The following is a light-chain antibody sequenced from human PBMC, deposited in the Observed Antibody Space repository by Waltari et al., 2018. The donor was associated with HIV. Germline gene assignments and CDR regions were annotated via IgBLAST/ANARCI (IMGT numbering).Light chain of an antibody. CDR3: SSYGGVASYLI. CDR2: DVN. J-gene: IGLJ2*01. V-gene: IGLV2-11*01. Sequence: HSALTQPRSVSGSPGQSVTISCTGTSSDIGAYDYVSWFQKFPGRAPKLLIFDVNKRPPGVPDRFSCFKSGDTASLPCSGLQPDDESDYFCSSYGGVASYLIFGGGTTLTVL. CDR1: SSDIGAYDY.